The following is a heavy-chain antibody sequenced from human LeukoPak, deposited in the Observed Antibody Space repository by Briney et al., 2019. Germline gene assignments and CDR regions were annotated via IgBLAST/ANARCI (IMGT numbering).Heavy chain of an antibody. CDR2: ISGSGGST. D-gene: IGHD1-26*01. CDR1: GFTFSSYA. J-gene: IGHJ3*02. CDR3: AKGEGKSVRGAFDI. V-gene: IGHV3-23*01. Sequence: GGSLRLSCAASGFTFSSYAVSWVRQAPGKGLEWVSAISGSGGSTYYADSVKGRFTISRDNSKNTLYLPMNSLRAEDTAVYYCAKGEGKSVRGAFDIWGEGTMCPVSS.